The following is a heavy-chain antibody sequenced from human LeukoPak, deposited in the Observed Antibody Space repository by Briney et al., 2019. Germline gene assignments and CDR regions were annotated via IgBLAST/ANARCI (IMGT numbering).Heavy chain of an antibody. V-gene: IGHV3-9*01. CDR2: ISWNSGSI. CDR3: AKDNRRHYTSGPNPDSLH. CDR1: GFIFSNYA. D-gene: IGHD6-19*01. Sequence: GGSLRLSCAGSGFIFSNYAMHWVRQPPGKGLEWVSGISWNSGSIDYADSVKGRLTISRDNAKNSLYLQMNSLRVEDTAFYYRAKDNRRHYTSGPNPDSLHWGQGALVTVSS. J-gene: IGHJ4*02.